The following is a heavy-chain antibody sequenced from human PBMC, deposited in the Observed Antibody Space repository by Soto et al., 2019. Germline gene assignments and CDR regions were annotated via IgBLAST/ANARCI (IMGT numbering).Heavy chain of an antibody. CDR3: ARAGYNWNSSLYYYYGMDV. J-gene: IGHJ6*02. D-gene: IGHD1-7*01. V-gene: IGHV1-69*13. CDR2: IIPIFGTA. CDR1: GGTFSSYA. Sequence: ASVKVSCKASGGTFSSYAISWVRQAPGQGLEWMGGIIPIFGTANYAQKFQGRVTITADESTSTAYMELSSLRSEDTAVYYCARAGYNWNSSLYYYYGMDVWGQGTTVTVSS.